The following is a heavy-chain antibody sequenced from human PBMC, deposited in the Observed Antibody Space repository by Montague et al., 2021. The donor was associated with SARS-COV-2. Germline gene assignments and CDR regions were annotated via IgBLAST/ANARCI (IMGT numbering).Heavy chain of an antibody. CDR2: IHHYCST. J-gene: IGHJ6*03. D-gene: IGHD2-15*01. CDR1: GGSFSTYS. Sequence: SETLSLTCAVNGGSFSTYSWNSIRQPPGRRLEWIGEIHHYCSTHYNPSLKSRVTLSADTSKNQFSLKLTSVAAADTAVYYCARLGDVVVPSPILVVAPYYSYHYTELLRKGTTVTLSS. CDR3: ARLGDVVVPSPILVVAPYYSYHYTEL. V-gene: IGHV4-34*01.